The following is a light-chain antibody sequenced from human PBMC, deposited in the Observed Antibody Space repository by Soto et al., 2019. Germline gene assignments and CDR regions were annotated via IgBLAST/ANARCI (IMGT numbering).Light chain of an antibody. J-gene: IGKJ1*01. CDR3: QKRRT. CDR1: QSVSNNY. V-gene: IGKV3-11*01. CDR2: DAS. Sequence: EIVLPQSPVTLSLSPGERATLSCRASQSVSNNYLAWYQQKPGQAPRLLIYDASNRATGIPARFSGSGSGTDFTLTISSLEPEDFAVYYCQKRRTFGQGTKVDIK.